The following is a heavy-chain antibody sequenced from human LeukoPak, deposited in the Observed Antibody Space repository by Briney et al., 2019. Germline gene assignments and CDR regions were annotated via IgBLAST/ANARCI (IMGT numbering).Heavy chain of an antibody. Sequence: PGGSLRLSCAASGFIVSTSVMHWVRQAPGKGLDWAAILSFDGTTKYYADSVKGRFTISRDNSKDTIYLQMNSLRAEDTAVYFCGKGGIYADIGDYRGQGTLVIVSS. D-gene: IGHD4-17*01. CDR1: GFIVSTSV. CDR2: LSFDGTTK. J-gene: IGHJ4*02. V-gene: IGHV3-30*18. CDR3: GKGGIYADIGDY.